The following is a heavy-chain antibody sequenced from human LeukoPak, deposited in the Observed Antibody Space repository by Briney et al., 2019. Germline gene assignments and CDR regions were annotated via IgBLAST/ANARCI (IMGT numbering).Heavy chain of an antibody. CDR1: GFTFDDYA. J-gene: IGHJ4*02. CDR2: ISWNSGSI. V-gene: IGHV3-9*01. D-gene: IGHD3-22*01. CDR3: AKDTDGSGYLFQY. Sequence: LSGGSLRLSCAASGFTFDDYAMHWVRQAPGKGLEWVSGISWNSGSIGYADSVKGRFTISRDNAKNSLYLQMNSLRAEDTALYYCAKDTDGSGYLFQYWGQGTLVTVSS.